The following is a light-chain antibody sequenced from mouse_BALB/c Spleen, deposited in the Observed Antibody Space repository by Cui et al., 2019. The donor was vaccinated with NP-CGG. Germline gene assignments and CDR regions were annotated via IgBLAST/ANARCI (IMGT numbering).Light chain of an antibody. CDR2: GTN. CDR1: TGAVTTSNY. V-gene: IGLV1*01. J-gene: IGLJ1*01. Sequence: QAVVTQELALTTSPGETVTLTCRSNTGAVTTSNYANWVQEKPDHLFTGLIGGTNNRVPGVPARFSGSLIGDKAALTITGAQTEDEAIYFCALWYSNHWVFGGGTKLTVL. CDR3: ALWYSNHWV.